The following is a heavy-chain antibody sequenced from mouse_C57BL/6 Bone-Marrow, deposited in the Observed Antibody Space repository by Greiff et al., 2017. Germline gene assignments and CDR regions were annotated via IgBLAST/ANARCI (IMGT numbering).Heavy chain of an antibody. D-gene: IGHD1-1*01. V-gene: IGHV1-50*01. Sequence: QVQLQQPGAELVKPGASVKLSCKASGYTFTSYWMQWVKQRPGQGLEWIGEIDPSDSYTNYNQKFKGKATLTVDTSSSTAYMQLSSLTSEDSAVYDCARPPYYYGSSGFAYWGQGTLVTVSA. J-gene: IGHJ3*01. CDR3: ARPPYYYGSSGFAY. CDR2: IDPSDSYT. CDR1: GYTFTSYW.